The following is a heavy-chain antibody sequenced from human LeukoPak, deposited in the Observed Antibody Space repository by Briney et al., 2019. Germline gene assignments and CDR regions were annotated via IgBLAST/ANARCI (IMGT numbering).Heavy chain of an antibody. CDR3: YSEGY. CDR2: IGSDGTNK. J-gene: IGHJ4*02. Sequence: GGSLRLSCAASRFSFSTYDMHWVRQAPGKGLEWVTFIGSDGTNKYYADSVKGRFTVSRDNSKSTLHLQMNSLRAEDTAVYYCYSEGYWGQGTLVTVSS. V-gene: IGHV3-30*02. CDR1: RFSFSTYD. D-gene: IGHD4-11*01.